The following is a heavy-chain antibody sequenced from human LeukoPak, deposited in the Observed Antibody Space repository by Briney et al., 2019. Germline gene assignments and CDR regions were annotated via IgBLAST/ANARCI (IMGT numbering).Heavy chain of an antibody. Sequence: GGSLRLSCAASGFTFSSYSMNWVRQAPGKGLEWVSSISPSSSSIYCADSVRGRFTVSRDNAKKSLSLQMNSLRAEDTAVYYYARVVAVAGRAFDIWGQGTMVTVSS. D-gene: IGHD6-19*01. CDR1: GFTFSSYS. V-gene: IGHV3-21*01. CDR3: ARVVAVAGRAFDI. CDR2: ISPSSSSI. J-gene: IGHJ3*02.